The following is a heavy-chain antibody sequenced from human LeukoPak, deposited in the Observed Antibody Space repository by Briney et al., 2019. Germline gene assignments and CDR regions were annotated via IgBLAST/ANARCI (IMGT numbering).Heavy chain of an antibody. CDR2: IYPGDSDT. Sequence: GESLKISCKGSGYSFTSYWIGWVRQMPWKGLEWMGIIYPGDSDTRYSPSFQGQVTISADKSISTAYPQWSSLKASDTAMYYCARTPYSSSWVEDYFDYWGQGTLVTVSS. CDR1: GYSFTSYW. D-gene: IGHD6-13*01. CDR3: ARTPYSSSWVEDYFDY. J-gene: IGHJ4*02. V-gene: IGHV5-51*01.